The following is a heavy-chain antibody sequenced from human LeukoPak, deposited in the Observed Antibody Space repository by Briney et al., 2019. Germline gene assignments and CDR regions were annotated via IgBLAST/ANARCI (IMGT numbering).Heavy chain of an antibody. V-gene: IGHV5-51*01. CDR2: IYPGDSDT. J-gene: IGHJ3*02. D-gene: IGHD3-10*01. CDR1: GYSFTSYW. Sequence: GESLKISCKGSGYSFTSYWIGWVRLMPGKGLEWMGIIYPGDSDTRYSPSFQGQVTISADKSISTAYLQWSSLKASDTAMYYCARRDITMVRGVINNAFDIWGQGTMVTVSS. CDR3: ARRDITMVRGVINNAFDI.